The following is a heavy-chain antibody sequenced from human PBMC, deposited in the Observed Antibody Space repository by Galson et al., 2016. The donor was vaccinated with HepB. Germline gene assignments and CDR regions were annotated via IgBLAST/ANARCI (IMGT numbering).Heavy chain of an antibody. CDR1: GFSLSSARMG. J-gene: IGHJ3*01. Sequence: PALVQPTQTLTLTCSVSGFSLSSARMGVSWIRQPPGKALEWLAQIFWDDEESYSTSLKSRLTISKDTSKNQVVLSMTNMDPVDTATYYCARIHLNALSGRPDAFDVWGQGTVV. V-gene: IGHV2-26*02. CDR2: IFWDDEE. D-gene: IGHD1-26*01. CDR3: ARIHLNALSGRPDAFDV.